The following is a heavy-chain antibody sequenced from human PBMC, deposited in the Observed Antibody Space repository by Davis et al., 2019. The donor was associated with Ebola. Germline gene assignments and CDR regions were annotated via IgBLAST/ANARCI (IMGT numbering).Heavy chain of an antibody. V-gene: IGHV5-51*01. CDR1: GNSFTSHW. D-gene: IGHD2-8*02. J-gene: IGHJ3*02. CDR2: IYTGDSDT. CDR3: ASLRRTITGMDDAFDI. Sequence: GGSLRLSCKDPGNSFTSHWIGWVRQMPGKGLDWMGTIYTGDSDTRYSPSFRGQVTIPADKSMKTAFLQWSSLKASDSGMYYCASLRRTITGMDDAFDIWGQGTMVTVSS.